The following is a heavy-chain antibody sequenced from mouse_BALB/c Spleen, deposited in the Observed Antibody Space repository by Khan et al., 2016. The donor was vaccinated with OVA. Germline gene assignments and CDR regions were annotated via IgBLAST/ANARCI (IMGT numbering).Heavy chain of an antibody. J-gene: IGHJ1*01. CDR3: ARPPITTIVATSYWFFDV. CDR1: GFTFSGYA. CDR2: ISSGDSYT. V-gene: IGHV5-9-3*01. D-gene: IGHD1-1*01. Sequence: VELVESGGDLVKPGGSLNLSCAASGFTFSGYALSWVRQTPEKRLEWVATISSGDSYTYYPDSVKGRFTISRDNAKNTLYLQMSSLRSEDTAMYYCARPPITTIVATSYWFFDVWGAGTTVTVSS.